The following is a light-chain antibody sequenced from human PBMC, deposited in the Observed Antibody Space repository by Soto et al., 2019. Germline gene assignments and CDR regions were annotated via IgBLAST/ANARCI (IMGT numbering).Light chain of an antibody. Sequence: DIQMTQSPSSLSASVGDRVSITCRASQSINSYLNWYQQKPGEAPKLLIYDASNLETGVPSRFSGSGSGTDFTFTISSLQPEDFATYYCQQYDNLLFTFGPGTKVDVK. V-gene: IGKV1-33*01. CDR3: QQYDNLLFT. J-gene: IGKJ3*01. CDR2: DAS. CDR1: QSINSY.